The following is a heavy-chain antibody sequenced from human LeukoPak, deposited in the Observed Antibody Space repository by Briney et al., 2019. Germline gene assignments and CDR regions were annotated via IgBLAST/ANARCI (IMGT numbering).Heavy chain of an antibody. CDR3: AREGRLMVRGVKWFDP. CDR2: INPSGGST. D-gene: IGHD3-10*01. CDR1: GYTFTSYY. Sequence: ASVKVSCKASGYTFTSYYMHWVRHAPGQGLEWMGIINPSGGSTSYAQKFQGRVTMTRDMSTSTVYMELSSLRSEDTAVYYCAREGRLMVRGVKWFDPWGQGTLVTVSS. V-gene: IGHV1-46*01. J-gene: IGHJ5*02.